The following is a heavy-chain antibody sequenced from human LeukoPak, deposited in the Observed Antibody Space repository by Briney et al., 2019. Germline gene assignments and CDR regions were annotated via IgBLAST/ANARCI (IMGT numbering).Heavy chain of an antibody. V-gene: IGHV4-34*01. CDR1: GGSFSGYY. Sequence: NPSETLSLTCAVYGGSFSGYYWSWIRQPPGKGLEWIGEINHSGSTNYNPSLKSRVTISVDTSKNQFSLKLSSVTAADTAVYYCARAPRTRSRWFHLYYFDYWGQGTLVTVSS. J-gene: IGHJ4*02. CDR2: INHSGST. D-gene: IGHD6-13*01. CDR3: ARAPRTRSRWFHLYYFDY.